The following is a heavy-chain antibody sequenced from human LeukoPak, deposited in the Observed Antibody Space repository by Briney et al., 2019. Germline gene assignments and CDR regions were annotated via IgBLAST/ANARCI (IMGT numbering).Heavy chain of an antibody. D-gene: IGHD3-10*01. Sequence: PGGSLRLSCAASGFTFSSYGMSWVRQAPGKGLEWVSAISGSGGSTYYADSVKGRFTISRDYSKNTLYLQMNSLRAEDTAVYYCAKDDGLWFGEGWFDPWGQGTLATVSS. V-gene: IGHV3-23*01. J-gene: IGHJ5*02. CDR3: AKDDGLWFGEGWFDP. CDR1: GFTFSSYG. CDR2: ISGSGGST.